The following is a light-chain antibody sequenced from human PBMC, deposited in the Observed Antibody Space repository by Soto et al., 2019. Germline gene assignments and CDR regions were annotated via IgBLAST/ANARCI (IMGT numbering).Light chain of an antibody. Sequence: DIVMTQSPPSLPVSPGEPASISCKSSQSLLHSNGHTYLDWYLQKPGQSPQLLIYLASNRASGVPGRLSGSGSGTDFTLKISRGEAEDVGFYYCMQALQTQSFGGGTKVEIK. CDR2: LAS. V-gene: IGKV2-28*01. J-gene: IGKJ4*01. CDR3: MQALQTQS. CDR1: QSLLHSNGHTY.